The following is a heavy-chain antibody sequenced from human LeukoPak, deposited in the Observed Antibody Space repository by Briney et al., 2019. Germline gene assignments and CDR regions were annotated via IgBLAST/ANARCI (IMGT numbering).Heavy chain of an antibody. J-gene: IGHJ4*02. Sequence: PSETLSLTCTVSGGSISSYYWSWIRQPPGKGLEWIGYIYYSGSTNYNPSLKSRVTISVDTSKDQFSLKLSSVTAADTAVYYCAREGPDDFWSGYYLRAFDCWGQGTLVTVSS. CDR3: AREGPDDFWSGYYLRAFDC. CDR2: IYYSGST. V-gene: IGHV4-59*01. D-gene: IGHD3-3*01. CDR1: GGSISSYY.